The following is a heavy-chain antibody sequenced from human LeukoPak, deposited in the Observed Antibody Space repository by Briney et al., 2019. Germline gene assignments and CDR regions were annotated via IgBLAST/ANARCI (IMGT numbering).Heavy chain of an antibody. J-gene: IGHJ5*02. V-gene: IGHV3-48*01. CDR2: ISSSSSTI. Sequence: PGGSLRLSCAASGFTFSSYSMNWVRQAPGKGLEWVSYISSSSSTIYYADSVKGRFTISRDNAKNSLYLQMNSLRAEDTAVYYCARGGSSGWYRGWFDPWGQGTLVTVSS. CDR3: ARGGSSGWYRGWFDP. D-gene: IGHD6-19*01. CDR1: GFTFSSYS.